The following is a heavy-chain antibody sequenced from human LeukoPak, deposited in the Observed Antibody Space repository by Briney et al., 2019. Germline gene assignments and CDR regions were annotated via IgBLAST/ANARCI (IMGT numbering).Heavy chain of an antibody. CDR3: ARLDYGSGSYYNVFDY. Sequence: PSETLSLTCTVSGGSISSSSYYWGWIRQPPGKGLKWIGSIYYSGSTYYNPSLKSRVTISVDTSKNQFSLKLSSVTAADTAVYYCARLDYGSGSYYNVFDYWGQGTLVTVSS. D-gene: IGHD3-10*01. CDR1: GGSISSSSYY. CDR2: IYYSGST. J-gene: IGHJ4*02. V-gene: IGHV4-39*07.